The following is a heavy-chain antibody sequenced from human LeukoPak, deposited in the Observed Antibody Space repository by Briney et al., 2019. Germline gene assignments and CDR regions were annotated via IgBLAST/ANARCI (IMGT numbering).Heavy chain of an antibody. CDR1: GFTFSSYG. CDR2: ISYDGSNK. V-gene: IGHV3-30*18. D-gene: IGHD2-2*02. CDR3: AKGTSCYMGGVCYYYGMDV. Sequence: GGSPRLSCAASGFTFSSYGMHWVRQAPGKGLEWVAVISYDGSNKYYADSVKGRFTISRDNSKNTLYLQMNSLRAEDTAVYYCAKGTSCYMGGVCYYYGMDVWGQGTTVTVSS. J-gene: IGHJ6*02.